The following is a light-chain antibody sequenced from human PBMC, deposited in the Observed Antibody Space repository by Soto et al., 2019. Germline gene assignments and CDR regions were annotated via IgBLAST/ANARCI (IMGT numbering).Light chain of an antibody. Sequence: QSVLTQSPSSSGTPGQRVTISCSGRSANIGSNYVYWYQQFPGTAPRLLIYRADQRPSGVPDRFSGSKSGTSASLAISGLRYEDEAAYYFAAWDDTVNGLVFGGGTKLTVL. CDR1: SANIGSNY. CDR3: AAWDDTVNGLV. V-gene: IGLV1-47*01. CDR2: RAD. J-gene: IGLJ2*01.